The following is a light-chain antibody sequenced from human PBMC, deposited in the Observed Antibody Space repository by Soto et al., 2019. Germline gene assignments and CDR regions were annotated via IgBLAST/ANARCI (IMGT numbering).Light chain of an antibody. CDR3: QQYYSSPTWT. Sequence: DIVMTQSPDSLAVSLGERATINCKSSQSILYSSNNKNYLAWYQQKPGQPPKLLIYWASTRESGVPDRFSGSGSGTDFTLTISSLQAEDVATYYCQQYYSSPTWTFGQGTRWIS. V-gene: IGKV4-1*01. CDR1: QSILYSSNNKNY. J-gene: IGKJ1*01. CDR2: WAS.